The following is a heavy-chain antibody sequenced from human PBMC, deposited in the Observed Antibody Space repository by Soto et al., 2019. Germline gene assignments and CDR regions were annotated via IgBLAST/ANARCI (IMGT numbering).Heavy chain of an antibody. Sequence: EVQLVESGGGSVQPGRSLRLSCAASGFSVDDYGMHWVRQGPGKGLEWVSGISWNSGDIYYADSVKSRFTISRDNAKRSLYLQMNSLRAEDTALYYCAKDNDLDRDGPFDYWGQGILVTVSS. CDR2: ISWNSGDI. D-gene: IGHD2-2*03. V-gene: IGHV3-9*01. CDR3: AKDNDLDRDGPFDY. CDR1: GFSVDDYG. J-gene: IGHJ4*02.